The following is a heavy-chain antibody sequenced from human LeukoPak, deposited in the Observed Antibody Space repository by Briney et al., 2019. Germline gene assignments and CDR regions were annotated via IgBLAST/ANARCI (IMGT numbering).Heavy chain of an antibody. CDR1: GYTFTNYA. Sequence: ASVKASCKTSGYTFTNYAINWVRQATGQGLEFMGWINTGTGNPTYAQDFKGRFVFSLDTSVSTAYLQISILKPEDTAVYYCASMGSYSFDYWGQGTLVTASS. D-gene: IGHD2-21*01. V-gene: IGHV7-4-1*02. J-gene: IGHJ4*02. CDR3: ASMGSYSFDY. CDR2: INTGTGNP.